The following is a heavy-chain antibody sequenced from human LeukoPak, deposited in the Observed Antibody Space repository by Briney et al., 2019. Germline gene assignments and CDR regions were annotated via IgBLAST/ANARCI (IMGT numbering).Heavy chain of an antibody. V-gene: IGHV4-34*01. CDR2: STHTGST. D-gene: IGHD2-2*01. CDR3: ARGRTGAAALDF. J-gene: IGHJ4*02. CDR1: GGSFSGHC. Sequence: PSETLSLTCAVYGGSFSGHCWTRIRQAPGKGLEWIGESTHTGSTNYNPSLKSRVTISVDTSKNQFSLKLTSVSAADTAVYHCARGRTGAAALDFWGPGTLVTVSS.